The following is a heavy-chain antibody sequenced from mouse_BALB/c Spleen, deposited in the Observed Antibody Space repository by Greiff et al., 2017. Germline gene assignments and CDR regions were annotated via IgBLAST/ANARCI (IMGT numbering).Heavy chain of an antibody. V-gene: IGHV1-82*01. CDR2: IYPGDGDT. D-gene: IGHD2-3*01. CDR3: AREADGYLAMDY. J-gene: IGHJ4*01. Sequence: QVQLKESGPELVKPGASVKISCKASGYAFSSSWMNWVKQRPGQGLEWIGRIYPGDGDTNYNGKFKGKATLTADKSSSTAYMQLSSLTSVDSAVYFCAREADGYLAMDYWGQGTSVTVSS. CDR1: GYAFSSSW.